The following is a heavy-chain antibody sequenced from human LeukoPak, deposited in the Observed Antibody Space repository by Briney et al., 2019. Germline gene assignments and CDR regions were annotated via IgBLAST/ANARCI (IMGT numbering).Heavy chain of an antibody. Sequence: SETLSLTCTVSGASISGSSGYYWGWIRQPPGKGLEWISSINHSGRTHYNPFLKSRVSISADTSKNQFSLNLNSVTAADTAVYYCARQSVGTASIYYFAYWGQGILVTVSS. CDR3: ARQSVGTASIYYFAY. CDR2: INHSGRT. D-gene: IGHD1-26*01. J-gene: IGHJ4*02. CDR1: GASISGSSGYY. V-gene: IGHV4-39*01.